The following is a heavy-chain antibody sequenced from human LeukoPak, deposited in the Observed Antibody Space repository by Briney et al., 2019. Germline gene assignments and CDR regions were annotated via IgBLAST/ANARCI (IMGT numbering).Heavy chain of an antibody. Sequence: GGPLRLSCAASGFTFSRYSMNWVRQAPGKGLEWVSYISSSSSTIYYADSVKGRFTISRDNAKNSLYLQMNSLRAEDTAVYYCARDLEWLLSYFDYWGQGTLVTVSS. CDR2: ISSSSSTI. J-gene: IGHJ4*02. D-gene: IGHD3-3*01. CDR3: ARDLEWLLSYFDY. CDR1: GFTFSRYS. V-gene: IGHV3-48*01.